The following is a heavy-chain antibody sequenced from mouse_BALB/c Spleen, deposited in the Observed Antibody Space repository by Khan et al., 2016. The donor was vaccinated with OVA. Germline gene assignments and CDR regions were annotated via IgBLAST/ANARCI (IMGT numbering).Heavy chain of an antibody. CDR2: IYPYNDDT. CDR3: AKNYRYDAYFDY. CDR1: GYTFTSYV. D-gene: IGHD2-14*01. J-gene: IGHJ2*01. V-gene: IGHV1S136*01. Sequence: VQLQQPGPELVKPGASVRMSCKASGYTFTSYVMHWVKQKPGQGLEWIGYIYPYNDDTKYNEKFKGKATLTSDKSSSTAYMELSSLTSEDSAVYYCAKNYRYDAYFDYWGQGTTLTVAS.